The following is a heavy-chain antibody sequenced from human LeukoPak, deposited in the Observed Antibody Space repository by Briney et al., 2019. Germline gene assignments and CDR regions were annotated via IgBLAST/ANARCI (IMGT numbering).Heavy chain of an antibody. CDR2: INPNPGGT. V-gene: IGHV1-2*02. Sequence: ASVKVSCKASGYTFTGYYMHWVRQAPGQGLEWMGWINPNPGGTNFAQRFQGRVTMTRDTSINTAYMELSSLRSDDTAMYYCAREGAPQLSSYFDHWGQGTLVTVSS. J-gene: IGHJ4*02. D-gene: IGHD1-1*01. CDR1: GYTFTGYY. CDR3: AREGAPQLSSYFDH.